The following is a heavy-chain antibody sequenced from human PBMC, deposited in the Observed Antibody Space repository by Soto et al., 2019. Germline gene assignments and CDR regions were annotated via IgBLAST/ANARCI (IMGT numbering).Heavy chain of an antibody. J-gene: IGHJ4*02. CDR2: ISGSGGST. Sequence: GGSLRLSCAASGFTFSSYAMSWVRQAPGKGLEWVSAISGSGGSTYYADSVKGRFTISRDNSKNTLYLQMNSLRAEDTVVFYCAKDPEYLSYYFDYWGQGSLVTVSS. CDR1: GFTFSSYA. V-gene: IGHV3-23*01. CDR3: AKDPEYLSYYFDY. D-gene: IGHD6-6*01.